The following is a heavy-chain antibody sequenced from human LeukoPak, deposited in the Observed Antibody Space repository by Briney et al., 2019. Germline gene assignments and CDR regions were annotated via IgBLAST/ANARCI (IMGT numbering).Heavy chain of an antibody. J-gene: IGHJ4*02. CDR1: GGSISSSSYY. CDR2: IYHSGST. D-gene: IGHD5-24*01. CDR3: ARDTERWLQLYLFDY. Sequence: PSETLSLTCTVSGGSISSSSYYWGWIRQPPGKGLEWIGSIYHSGSTHYNPSLKSRVTISVDTSKNQFSLKLSSVTAADTAVYYCARDTERWLQLYLFDYWGQGTLVTVSS. V-gene: IGHV4-39*07.